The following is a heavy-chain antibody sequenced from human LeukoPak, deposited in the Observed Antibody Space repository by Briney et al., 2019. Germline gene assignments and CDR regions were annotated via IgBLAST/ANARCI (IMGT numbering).Heavy chain of an antibody. Sequence: ASVKVSCKASGYTFTSYYMHWVRQAPGQGLEWMGIINPSGGSTSYAQKFQGRVTMTRDTSTSTVYMELSSLRSEDTAVYYCARDPASPSGSYWGTFDYWGQGTLVTVS. CDR3: ARDPASPSGSYWGTFDY. CDR2: INPSGGST. CDR1: GYTFTSYY. J-gene: IGHJ4*02. V-gene: IGHV1-46*01. D-gene: IGHD1-26*01.